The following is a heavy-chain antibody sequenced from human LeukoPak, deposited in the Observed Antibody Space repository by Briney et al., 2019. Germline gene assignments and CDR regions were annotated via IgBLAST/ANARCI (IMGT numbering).Heavy chain of an antibody. Sequence: GSSVKVSCKASGGTFSSYAISWVRQAPGQGLEWMGGIIPIFGTANYAQKFQSRVTITADKSTSTAYMELSSLRSEDTAVYYCARAVGQQLVLVYWGQGTLVTVSS. CDR2: IIPIFGTA. CDR3: ARAVGQQLVLVY. V-gene: IGHV1-69*06. CDR1: GGTFSSYA. J-gene: IGHJ4*02. D-gene: IGHD6-13*01.